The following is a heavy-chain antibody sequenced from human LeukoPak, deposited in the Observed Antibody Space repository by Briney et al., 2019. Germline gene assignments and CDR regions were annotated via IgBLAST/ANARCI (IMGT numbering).Heavy chain of an antibody. Sequence: KTGGSLRLSCAASGFTFSNAWMSWVRQAPGKGLEWVGRIKSKTDSGTTDYAAPVKGRFTISRDDSKNTLYLQMDSLKTEDTAVYYCTTVYCSTTSCKPGTDCWGQGTLVTVSS. V-gene: IGHV3-15*01. CDR2: IKSKTDSGTT. CDR3: TTVYCSTTSCKPGTDC. J-gene: IGHJ4*02. CDR1: GFTFSNAW. D-gene: IGHD2-2*01.